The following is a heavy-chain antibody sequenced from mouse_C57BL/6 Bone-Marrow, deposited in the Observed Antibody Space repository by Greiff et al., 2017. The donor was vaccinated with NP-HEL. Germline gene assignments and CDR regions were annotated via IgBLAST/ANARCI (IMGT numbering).Heavy chain of an antibody. J-gene: IGHJ2*01. CDR1: GFNIKDDY. Sequence: VQLQQSGAELVRPGASVKLSCTASGFNIKDDYMHWVKQRPEQGLEWIGWIDPENGDTEYASKFQGKATITADTSSNTAYLQLSSLTSEDTAVYYCTTPTAQADYWGQGTTLTVSS. D-gene: IGHD3-2*02. CDR2: IDPENGDT. CDR3: TTPTAQADY. V-gene: IGHV14-4*01.